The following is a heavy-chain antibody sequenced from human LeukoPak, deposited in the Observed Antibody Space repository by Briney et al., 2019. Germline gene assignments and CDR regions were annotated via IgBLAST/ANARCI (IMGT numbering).Heavy chain of an antibody. J-gene: IGHJ3*02. D-gene: IGHD5-12*01. Sequence: ASVKVSCKASGGTFSSYAISWVRQAPGQGLEWMGRIIPILGIANYAQKFQGRVTITADKSTSTAYMELSSLRSEDTAVYYCARARGGYDSNDAFDIWGQGTMVTVSS. CDR1: GGTFSSYA. V-gene: IGHV1-69*04. CDR2: IIPILGIA. CDR3: ARARGGYDSNDAFDI.